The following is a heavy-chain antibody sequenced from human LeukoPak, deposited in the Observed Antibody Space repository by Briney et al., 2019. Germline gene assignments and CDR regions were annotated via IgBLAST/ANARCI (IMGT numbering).Heavy chain of an antibody. D-gene: IGHD2-2*03. CDR1: GFTFSSYA. V-gene: IGHV3-30*18. CDR3: AKNRGWITDNIFYFDY. CDR2: ISYDGSNK. Sequence: GGSLRLSCAASGFTFSSYAMHWVRQAPGKGLEWVAVISYDGSNKYYADSVKGRFTISRDNSKNTLSLQMNTLTADDTAVYYCAKNRGWITDNIFYFDYWGQGTLVTVSS. J-gene: IGHJ4*02.